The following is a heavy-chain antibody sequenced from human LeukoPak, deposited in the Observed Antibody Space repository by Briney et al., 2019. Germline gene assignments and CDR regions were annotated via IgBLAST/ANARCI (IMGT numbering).Heavy chain of an antibody. CDR1: GFTFSSSA. CDR2: ISGGGGST. V-gene: IGHV3-23*01. Sequence: GGSPRLSCAASGFTFSSSAMNWVRQAPGKGLEWVSVISGGGGSTYYGDSVKGRFTISRDNSKNTLYLQMNSLRAEDTAVYHCAKGAGDSSDWYSYIQHWGQGTLVTVSS. J-gene: IGHJ1*01. CDR3: AKGAGDSSDWYSYIQH. D-gene: IGHD6-19*01.